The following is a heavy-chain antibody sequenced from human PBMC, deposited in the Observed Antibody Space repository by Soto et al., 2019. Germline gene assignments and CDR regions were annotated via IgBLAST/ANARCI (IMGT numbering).Heavy chain of an antibody. CDR1: GDRVTSYG. CDR3: ARDRVVRGVNYYYYGMDV. Sequence: GKVACKAYGDRVTSYGISWVRQGPGQGPEWMGWISCHNGNTNHPQSLQGRVTMTTETSRNTAYMELRSLRSDDTAVYYCARDRVVRGVNYYYYGMDVWGPGTTLPVSS. J-gene: IGHJ6*01. D-gene: IGHD3-10*01. V-gene: IGHV1-18*04. CDR2: ISCHNGNT.